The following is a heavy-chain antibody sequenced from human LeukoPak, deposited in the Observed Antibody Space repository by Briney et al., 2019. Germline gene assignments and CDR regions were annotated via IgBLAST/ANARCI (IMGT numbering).Heavy chain of an antibody. Sequence: GGSLRLSCAASGFTFSSYAMSWVRQAPGKRLEWVSAISGSGGSTYYADSVKGRFTISRDNSKNTLYLQMNSLRAEDTAVYYCAKDEYSSGWPYYYYYYGMDVWGQGTTVTVSS. CDR1: GFTFSSYA. CDR3: AKDEYSSGWPYYYYYYGMDV. J-gene: IGHJ6*02. D-gene: IGHD6-25*01. CDR2: ISGSGGST. V-gene: IGHV3-23*01.